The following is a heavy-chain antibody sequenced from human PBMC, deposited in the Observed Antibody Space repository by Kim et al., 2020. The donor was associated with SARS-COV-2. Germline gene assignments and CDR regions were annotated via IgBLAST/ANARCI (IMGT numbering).Heavy chain of an antibody. Sequence: GGSLRLSCAASGFTFSGSAMHWVRQASGKGLEWVGLIRSKANSYATAYAASVKGRFTISRDDSKNTAYLQMNSLKTEDTDVYYCTRLAAAGYWGQGTLVTVSS. J-gene: IGHJ4*02. D-gene: IGHD6-13*01. CDR3: TRLAAAGY. V-gene: IGHV3-73*01. CDR2: IRSKANSYAT. CDR1: GFTFSGSA.